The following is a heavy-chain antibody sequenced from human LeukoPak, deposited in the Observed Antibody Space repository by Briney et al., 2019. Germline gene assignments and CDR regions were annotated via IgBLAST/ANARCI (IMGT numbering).Heavy chain of an antibody. Sequence: GASVKVSCKASGYTFTGYYMHWVRQAPGQGLEWMGIINPSGGSTSYAQKFQGRVTMTRDMSTSTVYMELSSLRSEDTAVYYCARGAVGATHWFDPWGQGTLVTVSS. V-gene: IGHV1-46*01. J-gene: IGHJ5*02. CDR1: GYTFTGYY. D-gene: IGHD1-26*01. CDR3: ARGAVGATHWFDP. CDR2: INPSGGST.